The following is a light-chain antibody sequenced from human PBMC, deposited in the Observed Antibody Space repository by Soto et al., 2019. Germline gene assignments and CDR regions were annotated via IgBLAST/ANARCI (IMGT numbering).Light chain of an antibody. Sequence: QSVLTQPPSASGSPGQSVAISCTGTRSDVGGYNYVSWYQQHPGKAPKLMIYAVNKRPSGAPDRFSGSKSGNTASLTVSGLQAEDEADYYCSSYAGSSNVFGTGTKLTVL. V-gene: IGLV2-8*01. CDR3: SSYAGSSNV. CDR1: RSDVGGYNY. J-gene: IGLJ1*01. CDR2: AVN.